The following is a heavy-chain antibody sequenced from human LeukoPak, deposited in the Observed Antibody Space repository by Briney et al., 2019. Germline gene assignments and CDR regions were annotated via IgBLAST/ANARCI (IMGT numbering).Heavy chain of an antibody. V-gene: IGHV7-4-1*02. Sequence: ASVKVSCTASGYTFTSYAMNWVRQAPGQGLEWMGWINTNTGSPTYAQGFTGRFVFSLDTSVSTAYLQISSLKAEDTAVYYCARDWVVRGVISSYYYGMDVWGQGTTVTVSS. J-gene: IGHJ6*02. CDR2: INTNTGSP. CDR1: GYTFTSYA. CDR3: ARDWVVRGVISSYYYGMDV. D-gene: IGHD3-10*01.